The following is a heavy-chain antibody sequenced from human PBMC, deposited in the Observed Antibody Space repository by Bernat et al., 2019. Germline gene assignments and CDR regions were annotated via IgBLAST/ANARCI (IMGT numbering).Heavy chain of an antibody. Sequence: EVQLVESGGGVVRPGGSLRLSCAAYGFTFDDYGMSWVRQAPGKGLEWVSGINWNGGSTGYADSVKGRFTISRDNAKNSLYLQMNSLRAEDTALYYCARSDYYDSSGYYYFDYWGQGTLVTVSS. V-gene: IGHV3-20*04. CDR1: GFTFDDYG. J-gene: IGHJ4*02. CDR2: INWNGGST. CDR3: ARSDYYDSSGYYYFDY. D-gene: IGHD3-22*01.